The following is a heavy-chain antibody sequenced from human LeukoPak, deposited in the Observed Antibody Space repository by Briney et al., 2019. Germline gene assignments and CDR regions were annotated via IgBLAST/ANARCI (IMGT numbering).Heavy chain of an antibody. CDR3: ARGGYSYGSSWFDP. CDR1: GGSISSYY. V-gene: IGHV4-59*08. CDR2: IYYSGST. J-gene: IGHJ5*02. Sequence: SETLSLTCTVSGGSISSYYWSWIRQPPGKGLEWIGYIYYSGSTNYNPSLKSRVTISVDTSKNQFSLKLSSVTAADTAVYYCARGGYSYGSSWFDPWGQGTLVTVSS. D-gene: IGHD5-18*01.